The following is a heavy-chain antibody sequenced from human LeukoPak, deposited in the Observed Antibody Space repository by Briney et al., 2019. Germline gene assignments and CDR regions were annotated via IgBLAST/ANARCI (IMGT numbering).Heavy chain of an antibody. V-gene: IGHV4-4*07. CDR3: ARASWPGSYKDSNWFDP. CDR2: IYTSGST. CDR1: GGSISSYY. Sequence: SETLSLTCTVSGGSISSYYWSWLRQPAGKGLEGIGRIYTSGSTNYNPSLKSRVTMSVDTSKNQFSLKLSSVTAADTAVYYCARASWPGSYKDSNWFDPWGQGTLVTVSS. J-gene: IGHJ5*02. D-gene: IGHD3-10*01.